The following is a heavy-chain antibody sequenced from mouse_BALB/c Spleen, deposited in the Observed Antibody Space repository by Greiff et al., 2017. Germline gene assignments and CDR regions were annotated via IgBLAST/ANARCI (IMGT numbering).Heavy chain of an antibody. V-gene: IGHV5-6-5*01. CDR3: ARGGLRYEDFDV. Sequence: EVQGVESGGGLVKPGGSLKLSCAASGFTFSSYAMSWVRQTPEKRLEWVASISSGGSTYYPDSVKGRFTISRDNARNILYLQMSSLRSEDTAMYYCARGGLRYEDFDVWGAGTTVTVSS. CDR1: GFTFSSYA. D-gene: IGHD1-1*01. CDR2: ISSGGST. J-gene: IGHJ1*01.